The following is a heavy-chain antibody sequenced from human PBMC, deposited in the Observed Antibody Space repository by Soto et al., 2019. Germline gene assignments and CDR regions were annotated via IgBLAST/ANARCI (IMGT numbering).Heavy chain of an antibody. V-gene: IGHV4-39*01. J-gene: IGHJ4*02. CDR1: GGSISSSSYY. D-gene: IGHD2-21*02. Sequence: QLQLQESGPGLVKPSETLSLTCTVSGGSISSSSYYWGWIRQPPGKGLEWIGSIYYSGSTYYNPSLKSRVTISVDTSKNQFSLKLSSVTAADTAVYYCARFVVVTAEDYFDYWGQGTLVTVSS. CDR2: IYYSGST. CDR3: ARFVVVTAEDYFDY.